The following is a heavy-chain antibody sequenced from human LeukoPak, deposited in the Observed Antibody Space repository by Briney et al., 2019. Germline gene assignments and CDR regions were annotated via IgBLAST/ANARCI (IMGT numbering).Heavy chain of an antibody. CDR2: IFYSGST. D-gene: IGHD2-2*01. J-gene: IGHJ4*02. CDR3: ARHRYQLLRVGY. CDR1: SGSISTSNYY. Sequence: SETLSLTCTVSSGSISTSNYYWGWVRQPPGKALEWIGNIFYSGSTYYNPSLKSRVTISVDTSKNQFSLKLSSVTAADTAVYYCARHRYQLLRVGYWGQGTLVTVSS. V-gene: IGHV4-39*01.